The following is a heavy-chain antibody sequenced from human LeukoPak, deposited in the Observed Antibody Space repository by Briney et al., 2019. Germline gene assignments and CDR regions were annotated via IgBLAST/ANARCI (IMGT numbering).Heavy chain of an antibody. Sequence: PSETLSLTCTVSGGSISSGSYYWSRIRQPAGKGLEWIGRIYTSGSTNYNPSLKSRVTISVDTSKNQFSLKLSSVTAADTAVYYCARQFGYSSSWNKIDYWGQGTLVTVSS. CDR1: GGSISSGSYY. D-gene: IGHD6-13*01. CDR3: ARQFGYSSSWNKIDY. J-gene: IGHJ4*02. V-gene: IGHV4-61*02. CDR2: IYTSGST.